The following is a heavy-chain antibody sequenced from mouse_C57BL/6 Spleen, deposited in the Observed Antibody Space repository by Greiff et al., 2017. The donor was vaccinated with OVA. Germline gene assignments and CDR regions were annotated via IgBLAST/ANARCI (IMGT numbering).Heavy chain of an antibody. D-gene: IGHD2-2*01. CDR1: GYTFTSYW. CDR2: IDPSDSET. CDR3: AAMVTTEDYAMDY. J-gene: IGHJ4*01. Sequence: VQLQQPGAELVRPGSSVKLSCKASGYTFTSYWMHWVKQRPIQGLEWIGNIDPSDSETHYNQKFKDKATLTVDKSSSTAYMQLSSLTSEDSAVYYCAAMVTTEDYAMDYWGQGTSVTVSS. V-gene: IGHV1-52*01.